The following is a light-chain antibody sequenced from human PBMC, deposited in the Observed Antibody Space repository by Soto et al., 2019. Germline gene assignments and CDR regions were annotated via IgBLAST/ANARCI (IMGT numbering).Light chain of an antibody. CDR1: QSISSY. CDR3: QESYRNPHT. V-gene: IGKV1-39*01. Sequence: DIQMTQSPSSLSASVGDRVTITCRASQSISSYLNWYQQKPGKAPKLLIYAASSLQSGGPSRFSGSGSGTDFTLTISSLQPEDFATYYCQESYRNPHTFGGGTKVEIK. CDR2: AAS. J-gene: IGKJ4*01.